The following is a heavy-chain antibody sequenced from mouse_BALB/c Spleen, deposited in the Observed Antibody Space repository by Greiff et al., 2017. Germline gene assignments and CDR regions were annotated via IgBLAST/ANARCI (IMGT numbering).Heavy chain of an antibody. CDR3: TRDLSIHYAMDY. J-gene: IGHJ4*01. CDR2: ISSGGSYT. CDR1: GFTFSSYG. Sequence: EVKVVESGGDLVKPGGSLKLSCAASGFTFSSYGMSWVRQTPDKRLEWVATISSGGSYTYYPDSVKGRFTISRDNAKNTLYLQMSSLKSEDTAMYYCTRDLSIHYAMDYWGQGTSVTVSS. D-gene: IGHD2-3*01. V-gene: IGHV5-6*01.